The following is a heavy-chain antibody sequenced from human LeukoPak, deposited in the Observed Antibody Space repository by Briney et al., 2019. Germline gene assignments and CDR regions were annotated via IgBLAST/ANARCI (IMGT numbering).Heavy chain of an antibody. CDR3: ARVPNRYYYYYMDV. Sequence: GGSLRLSCAASGFTFSDYYMSWIRQASGKGLEWVSYISSSGSTIYYADSVKGRFTISRDNAKNSLYLQMNSLRAEDTAVYYCARVPNRYYYYYMDVWGKGTTVTVSS. J-gene: IGHJ6*03. CDR2: ISSSGSTI. V-gene: IGHV3-11*04. CDR1: GFTFSDYY. D-gene: IGHD2/OR15-2a*01.